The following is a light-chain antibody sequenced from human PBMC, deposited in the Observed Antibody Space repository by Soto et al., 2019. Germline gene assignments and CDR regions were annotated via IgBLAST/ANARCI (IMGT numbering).Light chain of an antibody. V-gene: IGKV3-15*01. CDR2: GAS. CDR3: QEYDGAPIT. Sequence: EIVMTQSPATLSVSPGERATLSCRASQSVSSNLAWYQQKPGQAPRLLIHGASNTALGIPARFSGSGSGTDFTLTIARLEPEDFAVYYCQEYDGAPITFGLGTRLEIK. J-gene: IGKJ5*01. CDR1: QSVSSN.